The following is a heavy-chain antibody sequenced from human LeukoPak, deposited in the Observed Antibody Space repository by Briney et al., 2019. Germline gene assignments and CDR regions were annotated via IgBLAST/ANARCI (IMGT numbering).Heavy chain of an antibody. J-gene: IGHJ3*02. V-gene: IGHV4-59*12. CDR3: ASEVPGFSAFDI. D-gene: IGHD3-10*01. CDR2: IYYTGST. Sequence: SETLSLTCTVSGGSISSYYWSWIRQPPGKGLEWIGYIYYTGSTNYNSFLTSRVSMSIDTSNNQFSLKLSSTTAADTAVYYCASEVPGFSAFDIWGPGTMVTVSS. CDR1: GGSISSYY.